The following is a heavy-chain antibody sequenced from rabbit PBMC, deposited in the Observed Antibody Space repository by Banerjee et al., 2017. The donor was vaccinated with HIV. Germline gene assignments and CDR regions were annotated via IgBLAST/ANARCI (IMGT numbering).Heavy chain of an antibody. V-gene: IGHV1S45*01. CDR1: GFSFSNYW. D-gene: IGHD6-1*01. Sequence: QEQLEESGGDLVKPEGSLTLTCTASGFSFSNYWMCWVRQAPGKGLEWIACIYAGSSGGPYYATWAKSRFTISKTSSTTVTLQMTSLTAADTATYFCARHDINSGAYAYNLWGPGTLVTVS. J-gene: IGHJ4*01. CDR2: IYAGSSGGP. CDR3: ARHDINSGAYAYNL.